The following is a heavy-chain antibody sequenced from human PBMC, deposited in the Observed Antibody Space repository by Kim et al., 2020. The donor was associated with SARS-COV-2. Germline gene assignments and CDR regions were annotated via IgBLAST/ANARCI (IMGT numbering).Heavy chain of an antibody. D-gene: IGHD2-21*02. CDR3: ARLPVVVTAMVDY. V-gene: IGHV4-34*01. Sequence: YNPSLTSRVTISVDTSKNQFSLKLSSVTAAATAVYYCARLPVVVTAMVDYWGQGTLVTVSS. J-gene: IGHJ4*02.